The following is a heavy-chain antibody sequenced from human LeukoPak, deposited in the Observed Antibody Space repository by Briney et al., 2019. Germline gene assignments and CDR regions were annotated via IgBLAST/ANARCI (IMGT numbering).Heavy chain of an antibody. V-gene: IGHV1-2*02. CDR3: VRGHSSGWYPWDY. J-gene: IGHJ4*02. CDR2: INPNSGGT. Sequence: ASVKVSCKASGYTFTGYYMHWVRQAPGQGLEWMGWINPNSGGTNYAQKFQGRVTMTRDTSISTAYMELSRLKSDDTAVYYCVRGHSSGWYPWDYWGQGTLVTVSS. D-gene: IGHD6-19*01. CDR1: GYTFTGYY.